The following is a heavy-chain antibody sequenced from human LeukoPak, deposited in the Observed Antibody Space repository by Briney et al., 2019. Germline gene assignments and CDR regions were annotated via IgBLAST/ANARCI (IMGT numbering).Heavy chain of an antibody. D-gene: IGHD1-26*01. CDR1: GGSISGCY. J-gene: IGHJ4*02. Sequence: SETLSLTCTVSGGSISGCYWSWIRQPPGKGLEWIGYIHYSGITDYNPSLKSRVTISVDTSKNQFSLKLSSVTAADTAVYYCARVSISTGATKKYYFDYWGQGTLVTVSS. V-gene: IGHV4-59*01. CDR3: ARVSISTGATKKYYFDY. CDR2: IHYSGIT.